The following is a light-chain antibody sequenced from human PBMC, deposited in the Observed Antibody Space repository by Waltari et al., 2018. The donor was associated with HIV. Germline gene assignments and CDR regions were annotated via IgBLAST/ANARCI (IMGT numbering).Light chain of an antibody. CDR2: DVT. V-gene: IGLV2-8*01. Sequence: QSALTQPPSASGSPGQSVTISCTGTSSDIGAYNYVAWYQQYPGKAPKLMIYDVTMRPSVVPVRFSASKSGNTASLTVSGLQAEDEADYYCASHAGSKDVFGGGTKLTVL. CDR1: SSDIGAYNY. J-gene: IGLJ2*01. CDR3: ASHAGSKDV.